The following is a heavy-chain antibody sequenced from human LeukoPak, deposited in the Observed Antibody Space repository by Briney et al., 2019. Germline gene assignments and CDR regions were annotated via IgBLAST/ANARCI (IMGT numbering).Heavy chain of an antibody. V-gene: IGHV4-59*01. J-gene: IGHJ4*02. CDR2: IYHSGST. CDR3: ARDGYSGNDGL. CDR1: GGSISSYY. Sequence: PSETLSLTCTVSGGSISSYYWSWIRQPPGKGLEWIGYIYHSGSTKYNPSLKSRVTISVDTSKNQFSLKLSSVTAADAAVYYCARDGYSGNDGLWGQGSLVTVSS. D-gene: IGHD5-12*01.